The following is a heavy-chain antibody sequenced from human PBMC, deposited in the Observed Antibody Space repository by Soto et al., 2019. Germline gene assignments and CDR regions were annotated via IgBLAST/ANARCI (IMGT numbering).Heavy chain of an antibody. CDR2: VYLSGVT. CDR3: ARDDRDSTSPTFDY. V-gene: IGHV4-38-2*02. J-gene: IGHJ4*02. CDR1: GYSISSGYY. D-gene: IGHD6-6*01. Sequence: PSETMSLTCAVSGYSISSGYYWGWIRQPPGKGLEWIGSVYLSGVTYFNPSLKSRVTISVDTSKNQFSLKLNSMTAADTAVYYCARDDRDSTSPTFDYWGQGVLVTVSS.